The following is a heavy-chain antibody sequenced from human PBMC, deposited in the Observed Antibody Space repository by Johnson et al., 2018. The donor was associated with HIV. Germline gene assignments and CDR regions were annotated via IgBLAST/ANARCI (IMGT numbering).Heavy chain of an antibody. CDR2: ISWNSGSI. Sequence: VQLVESGGGLVQPGRYLRLSCGASGFTFDDYAMHWVRQAPGKGLEWVSGISWNSGSIGYADSVKGRFTISRDNAKNSLYLQMNRLRAEDTALYYCAKGFDSGSYWEGDAFDIWGQGTMVTVSS. CDR1: GFTFDDYA. CDR3: AKGFDSGSYWEGDAFDI. J-gene: IGHJ3*02. V-gene: IGHV3-9*01. D-gene: IGHD1-26*01.